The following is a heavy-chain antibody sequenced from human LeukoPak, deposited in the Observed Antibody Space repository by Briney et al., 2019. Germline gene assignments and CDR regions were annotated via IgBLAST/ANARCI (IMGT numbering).Heavy chain of an antibody. CDR3: TRLQLFPYDSGGYYHGHFDY. CDR1: GFTFSGSS. CDR2: IRSKANSYAT. J-gene: IGHJ4*02. V-gene: IGHV3-73*01. Sequence: PWGSLTLFCAVSGFTFSGSSMQWVRQPSGGGLGCVGRIRSKANSYATAHAASEKGRFTISRDDSKNTAYLQMNSLKTEDTAVYYCTRLQLFPYDSGGYYHGHFDYWGQGSLVTVPS. D-gene: IGHD3-22*01.